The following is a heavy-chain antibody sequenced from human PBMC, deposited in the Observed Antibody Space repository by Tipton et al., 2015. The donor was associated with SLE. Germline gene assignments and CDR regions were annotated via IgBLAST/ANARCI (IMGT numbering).Heavy chain of an antibody. V-gene: IGHV5-51*03. CDR3: ARVYGSCVGGLCYALDN. Sequence: QLVQSGAEVKKPGESLKISCKGSRYIFTNYWIGWVRQMPGKGLEWMGIIYPGDSDTRYSPSFQGQVTISADKSISTAYLQWSSLKASDTAMYYCARVYGSCVGGLCYALDNWGQGTLVTVSS. D-gene: IGHD2-8*02. CDR2: IYPGDSDT. J-gene: IGHJ4*02. CDR1: RYIFTNYW.